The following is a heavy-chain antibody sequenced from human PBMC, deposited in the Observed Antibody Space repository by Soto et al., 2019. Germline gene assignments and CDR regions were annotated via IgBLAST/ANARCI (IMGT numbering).Heavy chain of an antibody. CDR1: GFTFSDYV. CDR3: VRGDY. V-gene: IGHV3-33*01. J-gene: IGHJ4*02. Sequence: QVQLVESGGGVVQPGRPLRLSCTASGFTFSDYVMHWVRQAPGKGLEWVAVMWFDGSNKDYGDSVKGRFTISRENFKNTLYLQMNSLRVEDTAVYYCVRGDYWGQGTLVTVSS. CDR2: MWFDGSNK.